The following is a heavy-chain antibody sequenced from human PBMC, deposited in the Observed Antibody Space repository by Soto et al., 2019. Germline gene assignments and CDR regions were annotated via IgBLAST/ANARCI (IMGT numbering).Heavy chain of an antibody. D-gene: IGHD6-19*01. CDR3: AREGWGRDGCKWDY. J-gene: IGHJ4*01. Sequence: ESGGGLVKPGGSLRLSCAASGFTFSSYSMNWVRQAPGKGLEWVSSISSSSSYIYYADSVKGRFTISRDNAKNSLYLQMNSLRAEDTAVYYCAREGWGRDGCKWDYWGHGTLVTVSS. CDR2: ISSSSSYI. CDR1: GFTFSSYS. V-gene: IGHV3-21*01.